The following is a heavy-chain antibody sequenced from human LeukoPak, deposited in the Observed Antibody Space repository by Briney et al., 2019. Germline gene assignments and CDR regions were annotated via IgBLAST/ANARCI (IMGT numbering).Heavy chain of an antibody. D-gene: IGHD3-3*01. Sequence: GGSLRLSCAASGFTFSSYGMHWVRQAPGKGLEWVAVIWYDGSNKYYADSVKGRFTISRDNSKNTLYLQMNSLRAEDTAVYYCARERDDLAFDYWGQGTLVTVSS. CDR1: GFTFSSYG. CDR2: IWYDGSNK. J-gene: IGHJ4*02. V-gene: IGHV3-33*01. CDR3: ARERDDLAFDY.